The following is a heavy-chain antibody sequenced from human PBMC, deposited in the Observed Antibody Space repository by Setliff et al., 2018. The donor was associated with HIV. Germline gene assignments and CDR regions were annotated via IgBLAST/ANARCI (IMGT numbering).Heavy chain of an antibody. V-gene: IGHV4-39*07. J-gene: IGHJ5*02. CDR1: RYTISGSSFY. CDR2: IYRTGTT. D-gene: IGHD3-3*01. CDR3: ARDLGDLWSGYS. Sequence: PSETLSLTCTVSRYTISGSSFYWGWIRQPPGKGLEWLGTIYRTGTTYYNPSLKSRVSISVDTSQNQFSLELFSVTAADTAVHYCARDLGDLWSGYSWGPGTLVTVSS.